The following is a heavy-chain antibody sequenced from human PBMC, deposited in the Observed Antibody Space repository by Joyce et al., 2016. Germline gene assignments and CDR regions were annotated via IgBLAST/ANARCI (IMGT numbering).Heavy chain of an antibody. D-gene: IGHD3-22*01. CDR3: AKGYYDTSGYSPRGFYYGMDV. J-gene: IGHJ6*02. CDR1: GFNFDDYA. CDR2: INWNGARV. Sequence: QLVESGGGLLQPGRSLRISCAASGFNFDDYAMHWVRQAPGKGLEWVSGINWNGARVGYAESVKGRCTIARDNARNSVYLDMNSLRVDDTAIYYCAKGYYDTSGYSPRGFYYGMDVWGQGIAVTVSS. V-gene: IGHV3-9*01.